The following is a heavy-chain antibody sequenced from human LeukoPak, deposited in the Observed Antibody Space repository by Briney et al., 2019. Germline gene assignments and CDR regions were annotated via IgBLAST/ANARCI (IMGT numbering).Heavy chain of an antibody. V-gene: IGHV3-7*01. CDR2: IKQDGSEK. CDR1: GFTFSSYW. D-gene: IGHD5-12*01. J-gene: IGHJ2*01. Sequence: PGGSLRLSCAASGFTFSSYWMSWARQAPGKGLEWVANIKQDGSEKYYVDSVKGRFTISRDNAKNSLYLQMNSLRAEDTAVYYCARRRMGLRTGYFDLWGRGTLVTVSS. CDR3: ARRRMGLRTGYFDL.